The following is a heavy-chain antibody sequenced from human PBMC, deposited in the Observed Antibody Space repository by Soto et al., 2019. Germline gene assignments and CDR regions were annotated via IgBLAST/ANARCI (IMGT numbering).Heavy chain of an antibody. J-gene: IGHJ6*02. CDR1: GFTFSSYS. D-gene: IGHD2-2*01. Sequence: EVQLVESGGGLVQPGGSLRLSCAASGFTFSSYSMNWVRQAPGKRLEWVSYISSSSITIYYGDSVKGRCTISRDNAKNSLHQKMNSMRDEDTAVYYRARDLYSTGDYYYYGMDVWGQGTTVTVSS. CDR2: ISSSSITI. CDR3: ARDLYSTGDYYYYGMDV. V-gene: IGHV3-48*02.